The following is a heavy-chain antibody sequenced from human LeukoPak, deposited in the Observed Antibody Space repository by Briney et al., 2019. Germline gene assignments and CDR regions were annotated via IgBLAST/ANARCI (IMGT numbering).Heavy chain of an antibody. Sequence: SETLSLTCTVSGGSISSYYWSWIRQPPGEGLEWIGYVYYSGSTNYNPSLKSRVTISVETSNNRFSLKLSSLTAADTAVYYCAQDGTLPLHIWGQGTMVTVSS. CDR2: VYYSGST. D-gene: IGHD3-16*01. CDR1: GGSISSYY. V-gene: IGHV4-59*01. CDR3: AQDGTLPLHI. J-gene: IGHJ3*02.